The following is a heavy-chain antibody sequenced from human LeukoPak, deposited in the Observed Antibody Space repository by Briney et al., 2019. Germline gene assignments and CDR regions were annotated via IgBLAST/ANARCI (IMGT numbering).Heavy chain of an antibody. V-gene: IGHV3-23*01. Sequence: GGSLRLSCAASVFTFSIYAMSWVRQAPGKGLEWGSAISDRGGSTYYADSVKGRFTISRDNSKNTLYLQMNSLRAEDTAVYYCAKDFDGDYGDSPFDYWGQGTLVTVSS. CDR3: AKDFDGDYGDSPFDY. D-gene: IGHD4-17*01. CDR2: ISDRGGST. J-gene: IGHJ4*02. CDR1: VFTFSIYA.